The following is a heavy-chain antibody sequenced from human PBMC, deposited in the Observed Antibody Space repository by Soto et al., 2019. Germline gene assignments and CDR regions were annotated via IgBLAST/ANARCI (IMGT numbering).Heavy chain of an antibody. D-gene: IGHD5-18*01. CDR1: GGTFSSYS. J-gene: IGHJ4*02. CDR3: ATLGGTAMVKIDY. Sequence: QVQLVQSGAEVKKPGSSVKVSCKASGGTFSSYSISWVRQAPGQWLEWMGGIIPIFGTANYAQKFQGRVTITADKSTSTAYMELSSLRSEDTSVYYCATLGGTAMVKIDYWGQGTLVTVSS. CDR2: IIPIFGTA. V-gene: IGHV1-69*06.